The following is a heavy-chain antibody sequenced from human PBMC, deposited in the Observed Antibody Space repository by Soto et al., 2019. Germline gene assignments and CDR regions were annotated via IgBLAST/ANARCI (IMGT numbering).Heavy chain of an antibody. CDR1: GFTFSSYS. Sequence: GGSLRLSCAASGFTFSSYSMNWVRQAPGRGLEWVSSISSSSSYIYYADSVKGRFTISRDNAQNSLYLQMHSLGAEDTAVYYCAKTYYYDSSGYYSTLDYWGQGT. D-gene: IGHD3-22*01. V-gene: IGHV3-21*01. CDR2: ISSSSSYI. J-gene: IGHJ4*02. CDR3: AKTYYYDSSGYYSTLDY.